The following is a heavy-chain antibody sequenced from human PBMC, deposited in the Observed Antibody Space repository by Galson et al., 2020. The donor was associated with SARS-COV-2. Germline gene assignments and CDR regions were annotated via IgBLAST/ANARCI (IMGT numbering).Heavy chain of an antibody. CDR1: GFTFNSHA. J-gene: IGHJ4*02. V-gene: IGHV3-33*01. CDR2: IFYDGSNT. D-gene: IGHD6-19*01. CDR3: ARDGQSTSGWALDY. Sequence: GGSLRLSCAASGFTFNSHAMHWVRQAPGKGLEWVAQIFYDGSNTYYVDSVKGRFTISRDNSENTVYLQMNNLRVEDTAVYYCARDGQSTSGWALDYCGQGTLVTVSS.